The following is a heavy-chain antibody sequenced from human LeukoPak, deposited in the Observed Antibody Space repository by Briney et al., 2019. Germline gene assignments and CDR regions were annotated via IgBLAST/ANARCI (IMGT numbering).Heavy chain of an antibody. V-gene: IGHV4-59*01. D-gene: IGHD3-22*01. Sequence: SETLSLTCTVSGASISSYYWSWIRQPPGKGLEWIGYIYYSGSTNYNPSLRSRVTISVDTSKNQFSLRLSSVTAADTAVYYCARHRYYYDSSGYYYQPWGQGTLVTVSS. CDR2: IYYSGST. J-gene: IGHJ5*02. CDR3: ARHRYYYDSSGYYYQP. CDR1: GASISSYY.